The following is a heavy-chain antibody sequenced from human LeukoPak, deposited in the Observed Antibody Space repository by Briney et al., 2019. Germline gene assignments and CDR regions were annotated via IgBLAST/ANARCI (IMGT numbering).Heavy chain of an antibody. D-gene: IGHD3-10*01. J-gene: IGHJ4*02. CDR3: ARWSRGFGELLSYFDY. CDR2: IIPIFGTA. V-gene: IGHV1-69*13. Sequence: SVKVSCKVSGYTLTELSMHWVRQAPGQGLEWMGGIIPIFGTANYAQKFQGRVTVTADESTSTAYMELSSLRSEDTAVYYCARWSRGFGELLSYFDYWGQGTLVTVSS. CDR1: GYTLTELS.